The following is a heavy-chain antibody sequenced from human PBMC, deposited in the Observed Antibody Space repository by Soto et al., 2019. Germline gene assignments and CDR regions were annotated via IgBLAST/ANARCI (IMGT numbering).Heavy chain of an antibody. Sequence: SETLSLTCTVSGGSISSSSYYWGWIRQPPGKGLEWIGSIYYSGSTYYNPSLKSRVTISVDTSKNQFSLKLSSVTAADTAMYYCARPARQDTEAGDYRGKGTLVTVSS. D-gene: IGHD5-18*01. J-gene: IGHJ4*02. CDR2: IYYSGST. V-gene: IGHV4-39*01. CDR1: GGSISSSSYY. CDR3: ARPARQDTEAGDY.